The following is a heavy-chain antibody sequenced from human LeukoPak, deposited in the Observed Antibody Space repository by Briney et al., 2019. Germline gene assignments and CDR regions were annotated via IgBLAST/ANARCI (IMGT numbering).Heavy chain of an antibody. D-gene: IGHD3-22*01. Sequence: GGSLRLSCAASGFTFSSYAMSWVRQAPGEGLEWVSAISGSGGSTYYADSVKGRFTISRDNSKNTLYLQMNSLRAEDTAVYYCAKGSPSRNYYDSSGYPSDYWGQGTLVTVSS. CDR1: GFTFSSYA. CDR2: ISGSGGST. CDR3: AKGSPSRNYYDSSGYPSDY. V-gene: IGHV3-23*01. J-gene: IGHJ4*02.